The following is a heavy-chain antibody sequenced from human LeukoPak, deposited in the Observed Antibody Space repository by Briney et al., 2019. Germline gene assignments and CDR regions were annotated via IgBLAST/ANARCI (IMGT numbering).Heavy chain of an antibody. CDR2: IKEDGSEK. J-gene: IGHJ4*02. V-gene: IGHV3-7*01. Sequence: GGSLRLSCAASGFTFSSYWMSWVRQAPGKGLEWVANIKEDGSEKYYVDSVKGRFTISRDNAKNSLYLQMNSLRAEDTAMYYCARDPPGAHFDYWGQGTLVTVSS. D-gene: IGHD7-27*01. CDR1: GFTFSSYW. CDR3: ARDPPGAHFDY.